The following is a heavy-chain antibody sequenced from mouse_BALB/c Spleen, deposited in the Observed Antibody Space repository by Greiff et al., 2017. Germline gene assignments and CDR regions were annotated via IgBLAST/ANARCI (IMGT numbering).Heavy chain of an antibody. CDR3: ARGVGPYYFDY. Sequence: DVKLVESGGGLVQPGGSRKLSCAASGFTFSSFGMHWVRQAPEKGLEWVAYISSGSSTIYYADTVKGRFTISRDNPKNTLFLQMTSLRSEDTAMYYCARGVGPYYFDYWGQGTTLTVSS. CDR2: ISSGSSTI. CDR1: GFTFSSFG. J-gene: IGHJ2*01. V-gene: IGHV5-17*02. D-gene: IGHD4-1*01.